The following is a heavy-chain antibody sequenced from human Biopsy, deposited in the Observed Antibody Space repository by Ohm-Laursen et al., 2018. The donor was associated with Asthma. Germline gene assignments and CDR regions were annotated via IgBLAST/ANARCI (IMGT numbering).Heavy chain of an antibody. CDR2: ISSSSSYI. D-gene: IGHD2-2*01. Sequence: SLRLSCTAPGFTFSSYSMNWVRQAPGKGLEWVPSISSSSSYIYYADSVKGRFTISRDNAKNSLYLQMNSLRAEDTAVYYCARDGTDMNEAMPKDYWGQGTLVTVSS. V-gene: IGHV3-21*01. CDR1: GFTFSSYS. J-gene: IGHJ4*02. CDR3: ARDGTDMNEAMPKDY.